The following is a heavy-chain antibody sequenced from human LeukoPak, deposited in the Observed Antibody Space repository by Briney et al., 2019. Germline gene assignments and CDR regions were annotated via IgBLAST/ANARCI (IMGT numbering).Heavy chain of an antibody. Sequence: ASVKVSCKASGYTFTGYYMHWVRQAPGQGLEWMGWISAYNGNTNYAQKLQGRVTMTTDTSTSTAYMELRSLRSDDTAVYYCARMGDRDGFDPWGQGTLVTVSS. J-gene: IGHJ5*02. CDR3: ARMGDRDGFDP. CDR1: GYTFTGYY. CDR2: ISAYNGNT. D-gene: IGHD3-16*01. V-gene: IGHV1-18*04.